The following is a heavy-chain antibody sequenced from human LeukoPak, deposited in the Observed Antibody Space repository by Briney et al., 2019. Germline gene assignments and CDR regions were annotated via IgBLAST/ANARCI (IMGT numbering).Heavy chain of an antibody. Sequence: SQTLSLTCTVSGGSISSGSFYWSWIRQPAGKGLEWLGRISTSGSTNYNPSLKSRVSISIDTSKNQFSLNLSSVTAADTAVYYCARMVSTVTPYYYYMDVWGKGTTVTVSS. CDR1: GGSISSGSFY. D-gene: IGHD4-11*01. J-gene: IGHJ6*03. V-gene: IGHV4-61*02. CDR2: ISTSGST. CDR3: ARMVSTVTPYYYYMDV.